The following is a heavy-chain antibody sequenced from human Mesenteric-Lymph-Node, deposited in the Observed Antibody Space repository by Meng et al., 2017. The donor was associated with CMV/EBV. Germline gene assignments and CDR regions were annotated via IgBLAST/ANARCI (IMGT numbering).Heavy chain of an antibody. CDR3: ASITIGGIRYYGMDV. V-gene: IGHV3-21*01. Sequence: GGSLRLSCAASGFTFSSYSMNWVRQAPGKGLEWVSSISSSSSYIYYADSVKGRFTISRDNAKKSLYLQMNSLRVEDTAVYYCASITIGGIRYYGMDVWGQGTTVTVSS. D-gene: IGHD3-3*01. J-gene: IGHJ6*02. CDR2: ISSSSSYI. CDR1: GFTFSSYS.